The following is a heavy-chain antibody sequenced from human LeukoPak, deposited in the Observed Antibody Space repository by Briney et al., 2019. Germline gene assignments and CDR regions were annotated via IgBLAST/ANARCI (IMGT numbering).Heavy chain of an antibody. CDR1: GFTFSSYI. Sequence: GGSLRLSCAASGFTFSSYIMTWVRQAPGKGLEWVSSISSSSNYIYYADSLKGRFTISRDNAKNSLYLQMNSLRAEDTAVYYCAELGITMIGGVWGKGTTVTISS. CDR3: AELGITMIGGV. CDR2: ISSSSNYI. J-gene: IGHJ6*04. D-gene: IGHD3-10*02. V-gene: IGHV3-21*01.